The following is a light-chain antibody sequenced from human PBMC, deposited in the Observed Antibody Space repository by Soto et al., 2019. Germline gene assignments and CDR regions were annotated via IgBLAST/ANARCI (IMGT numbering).Light chain of an antibody. CDR3: SSYTTGGSYV. CDR1: SRDVGGYNS. J-gene: IGLJ1*01. Sequence: QSALTQPASVSGYPGLSIAISCTGTSRDVGGYNSVSWYQQQPGKVPKLMIYGVSNRPSGVSNRFSGSKSGNTASLTISGLQAEDEGDYYCSSYTTGGSYVFGTGTKLTVL. V-gene: IGLV2-14*01. CDR2: GVS.